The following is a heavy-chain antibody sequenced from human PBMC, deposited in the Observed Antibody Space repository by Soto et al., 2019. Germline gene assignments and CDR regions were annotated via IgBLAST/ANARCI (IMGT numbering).Heavy chain of an antibody. V-gene: IGHV1-24*01. Sequence: LVKVSCKVSGYTLTELSMHWVRQAPGKGLEWMGGFDPEDGETIYAQKFQGRVTMTEDTSTDTAYMELSSLRSEDTAVYYCATFTLSGYDFHWFDPWGQGTLVTVSS. CDR2: FDPEDGET. D-gene: IGHD5-12*01. CDR3: ATFTLSGYDFHWFDP. J-gene: IGHJ5*02. CDR1: GYTLTELS.